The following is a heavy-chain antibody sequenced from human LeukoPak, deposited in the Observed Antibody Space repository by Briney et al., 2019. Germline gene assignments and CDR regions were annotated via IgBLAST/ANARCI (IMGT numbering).Heavy chain of an antibody. J-gene: IGHJ4*02. V-gene: IGHV3-64*05. CDR3: VKGIDYSSSQMDS. Sequence: GGSLRLSCSASGFTFKSYAMHWVRQAPGKGLEYVSSINTNGANTYYADSVMGRFTISRDNSRNTVYVQMNSLTPEDTAVYYCVKGIDYSSSQMDSWGQGTLVTVSS. CDR2: INTNGANT. D-gene: IGHD6-6*01. CDR1: GFTFKSYA.